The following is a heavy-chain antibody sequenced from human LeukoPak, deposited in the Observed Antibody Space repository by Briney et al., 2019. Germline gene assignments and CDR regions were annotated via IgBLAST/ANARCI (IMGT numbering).Heavy chain of an antibody. CDR3: AKDPLMVRGVPTGY. CDR2: ITGSGDSGDRT. CDR1: EFTFSSYA. D-gene: IGHD3-10*01. Sequence: GGSLRLSCAASEFTFSSYAMSWVRQAPGKGLEWVSAITGSGDSGDRTYYADSVKGRFTISRDNSKNTLYLQMNSLRAEDTAVYYCAKDPLMVRGVPTGYWGQGTLVTVSS. J-gene: IGHJ4*02. V-gene: IGHV3-23*01.